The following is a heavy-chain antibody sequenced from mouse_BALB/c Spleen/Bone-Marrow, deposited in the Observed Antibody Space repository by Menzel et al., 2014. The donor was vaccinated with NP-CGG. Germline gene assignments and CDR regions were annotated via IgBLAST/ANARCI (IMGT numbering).Heavy chain of an antibody. CDR2: INPTIGYT. V-gene: IGHV1-4*01. CDR3: STTLITTADY. J-gene: IGHJ2*01. Sequence: QVQLQQSGAELARPGASVKMSCKASGYTFTSYTMHWVKQRPGQGLEWIGYINPTIGYTNYNQKFKDKATLTADKSSSTAYMQLSSLTSEDSAVYYCSTTLITTADYWGQGTTLSLL. D-gene: IGHD2-4*01. CDR1: GYTFTSYT.